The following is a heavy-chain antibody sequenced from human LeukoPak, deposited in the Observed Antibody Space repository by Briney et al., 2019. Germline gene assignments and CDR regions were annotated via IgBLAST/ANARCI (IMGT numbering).Heavy chain of an antibody. CDR1: GYSFSSHW. Sequence: PGESLKISCKGSGYSFSSHWIGWVRQMPGKGLEWMGIIYPGDSDTRYSPSFQGQVTISADKSISTAYLQWSSLKASDTAMYYCARHAGGSPSWYYGMDVWGQGTTVTVSS. CDR2: IYPGDSDT. D-gene: IGHD1-26*01. CDR3: ARHAGGSPSWYYGMDV. V-gene: IGHV5-51*01. J-gene: IGHJ6*02.